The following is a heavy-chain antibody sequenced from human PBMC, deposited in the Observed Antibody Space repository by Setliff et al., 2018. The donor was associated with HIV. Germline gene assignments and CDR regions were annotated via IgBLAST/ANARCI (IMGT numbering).Heavy chain of an antibody. CDR2: IRYDGSNQ. V-gene: IGHV3-30*02. D-gene: IGHD2-15*01. Sequence: GGSLRLSCAASGFTFSTYGMQWVRQATGKGLEWVAFIRYDGSNQYYADSVNGRFTISRDNSKNTLYLQMNSLGAEDTAVYYCAKCGGVTCYSASWYFDYWGQRTLVTVSS. CDR1: GFTFSTYG. CDR3: AKCGGVTCYSASWYFDY. J-gene: IGHJ4*02.